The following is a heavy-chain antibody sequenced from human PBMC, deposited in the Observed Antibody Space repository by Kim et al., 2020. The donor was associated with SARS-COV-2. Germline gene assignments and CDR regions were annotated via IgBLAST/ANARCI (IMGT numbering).Heavy chain of an antibody. D-gene: IGHD1-26*01. Sequence: NNKYSPKFQGRVTITRDTSASTAYMELSSLRSEDTAVYYCARGGGSYFDYWGQGTLVTVSS. J-gene: IGHJ4*02. CDR2: NN. CDR3: ARGGGSYFDY. V-gene: IGHV1-3*01.